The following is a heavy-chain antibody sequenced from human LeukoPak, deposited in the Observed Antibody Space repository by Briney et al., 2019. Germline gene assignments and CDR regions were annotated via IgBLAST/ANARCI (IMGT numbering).Heavy chain of an antibody. V-gene: IGHV1-3*01. CDR3: ARDQYNVIDS. CDR1: GYRFTGYN. CDR2: INAEDGDT. D-gene: IGHD1-14*01. Sequence: ASVKVSCKASGYRFTGYNIDWVRQAPGQRPEWMGRINAEDGDTKYSQKFQGRVTITRDTFASTSYMELSSLRSEDTAVYYCARDQYNVIDSWGQGTLVTVSS. J-gene: IGHJ4*02.